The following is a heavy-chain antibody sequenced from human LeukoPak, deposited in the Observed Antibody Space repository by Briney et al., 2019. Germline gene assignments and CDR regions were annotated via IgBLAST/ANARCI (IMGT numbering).Heavy chain of an antibody. V-gene: IGHV3-48*03. D-gene: IGHD5-18*01. J-gene: IGHJ4*02. CDR1: GFTFSSYE. CDR3: ARDQGYGYMAGFDY. CDR2: ISSSGSTI. Sequence: PGGSLRLSCAASGFTFSSYEMNWVRQAPGKGLEWVSYISSSGSTIYYADSVKGRFTISRDNAKNSLYLQMNSLRAEDTAVYYCARDQGYGYMAGFDYWGQGTLVTVSS.